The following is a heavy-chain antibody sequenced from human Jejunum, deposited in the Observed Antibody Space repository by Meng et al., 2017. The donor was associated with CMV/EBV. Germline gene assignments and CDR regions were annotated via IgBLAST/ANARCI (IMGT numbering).Heavy chain of an antibody. J-gene: IGHJ4*02. CDR2: MSSNYHYI. Sequence: SYYMTWVRQAPGKGLEWVSSMSSNYHYIYYADSVRGRFTISRDNVKNSLFLEMNSLRAEDTAVYYCARGVPYYHDFNKYAPSYFDYWGQGVLVTVSS. D-gene: IGHD3-22*01. CDR3: ARGVPYYHDFNKYAPSYFDY. CDR1: SYY. V-gene: IGHV3-21*01.